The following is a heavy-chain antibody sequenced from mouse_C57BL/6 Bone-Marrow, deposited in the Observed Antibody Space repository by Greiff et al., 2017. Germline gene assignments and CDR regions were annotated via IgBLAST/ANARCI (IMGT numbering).Heavy chain of an antibody. D-gene: IGHD1-1*01. Sequence: QVQLKQPGAELVKPGASVKMSCKASGYTFTSYWITWVKQRPGQGLEWIGDIYPGSGSTNYNEKFKSKATLTVDTSSSTAYMQLSSLTSEESAVYYGAREIPYYYGSSRSDVWGTGTTVTVSS. V-gene: IGHV1-55*01. J-gene: IGHJ1*03. CDR2: IYPGSGST. CDR3: AREIPYYYGSSRSDV. CDR1: GYTFTSYW.